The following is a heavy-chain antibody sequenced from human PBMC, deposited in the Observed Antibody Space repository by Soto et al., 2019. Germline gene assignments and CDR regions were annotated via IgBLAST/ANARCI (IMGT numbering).Heavy chain of an antibody. CDR1: GGTLSTNA. J-gene: IGHJ6*02. D-gene: IGHD6-19*01. CDR3: ARGGFVAGLYNAMDA. V-gene: IGHV1-69*06. CDR2: IIPMFGSP. Sequence: QVQLVQSGAEVKKPGSSVKVSCKASGGTLSTNAISWVRQAPGQGLEWMGAIIPMFGSPKYAQNFQGRVTITADNPTSTVYMAMLRLTSADTAVYYCARGGFVAGLYNAMDAWGQGPTVAVTS.